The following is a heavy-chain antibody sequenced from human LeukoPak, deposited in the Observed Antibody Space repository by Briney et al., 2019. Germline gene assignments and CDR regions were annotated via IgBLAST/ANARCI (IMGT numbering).Heavy chain of an antibody. Sequence: TGDSVRLSRVPSGFTHSSYVMLGLRPPTGKGLEWVSAISGGADTTYYADSVQGRFTISRDNFRNRLYLQMNRLRAEDTAVYYCAKEGGSWAKHDYWGQGTLVTVS. V-gene: IGHV3-23*01. CDR1: GFTHSSYV. CDR2: ISGGADTT. CDR3: AKEGGSWAKHDY. J-gene: IGHJ4*02. D-gene: IGHD1-26*01.